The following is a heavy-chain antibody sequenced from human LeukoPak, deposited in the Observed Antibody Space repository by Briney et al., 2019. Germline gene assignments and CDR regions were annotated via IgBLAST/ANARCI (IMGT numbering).Heavy chain of an antibody. V-gene: IGHV4-39*07. CDR1: GGSISSSSYY. D-gene: IGHD6-13*01. J-gene: IGHJ4*02. CDR2: IYYSGST. Sequence: PSETLSLTCTVSGGSISSSSYYWGWIRQPPGKGLEWIGSIYYSGSTYYNPSLKSRVTISVDTSKNQFSLKLSSVTAADTAVYYCARDSLAAAGTDFDYWGQGTLVTVSS. CDR3: ARDSLAAAGTDFDY.